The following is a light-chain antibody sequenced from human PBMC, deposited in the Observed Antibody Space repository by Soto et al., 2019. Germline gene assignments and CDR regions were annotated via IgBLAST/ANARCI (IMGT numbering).Light chain of an antibody. J-gene: IGKJ4*01. CDR1: QGVSTW. CDR3: QQTTTFPLT. V-gene: IGKV1D-12*01. Sequence: DIQMTQSPSSVSASVGDRVTITCRASQGVSTWLAWYQQKPGKAPNLLIYTASSLQRGVPSRFSGSGSVTDFTLTISSLQPEDFATYYCQQTTTFPLTFGGGTKVEI. CDR2: TAS.